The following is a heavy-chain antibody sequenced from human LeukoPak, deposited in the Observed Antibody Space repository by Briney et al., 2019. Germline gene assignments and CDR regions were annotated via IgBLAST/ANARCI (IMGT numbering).Heavy chain of an antibody. D-gene: IGHD6-19*01. CDR2: IWYDGSNK. CDR3: ARDSRAVAGTGLDY. J-gene: IGHJ4*02. V-gene: IGHV3-33*01. CDR1: GFTFSIYG. Sequence: GGSLRLPCAASGFTFSIYGMHWVRQAQGKGLEWVAVIWYDGSNKYYADSVKGRFTISRDNSKNTLYLQMNSLRAEDTAVYYCARDSRAVAGTGLDYWGQGTLVTVSS.